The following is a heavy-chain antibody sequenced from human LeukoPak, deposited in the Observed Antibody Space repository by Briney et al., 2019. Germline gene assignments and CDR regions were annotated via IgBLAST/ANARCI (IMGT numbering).Heavy chain of an antibody. D-gene: IGHD2-8*01. CDR1: GFTFSSYG. CDR3: ARKSPRVYYFDY. J-gene: IGHJ4*02. CDR2: IWYDGSNK. Sequence: GGSLRLSCAASGFTFSSYGMHWVRQAPGKGLERVTVIWYDGSNKYYADSVKGRFTISRDNSKNTLYLQMNSLRAEDTAVYYCARKSPRVYYFDYWGQGTLVTVSS. V-gene: IGHV3-33*01.